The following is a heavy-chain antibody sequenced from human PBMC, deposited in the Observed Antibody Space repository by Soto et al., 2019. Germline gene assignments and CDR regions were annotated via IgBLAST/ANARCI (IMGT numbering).Heavy chain of an antibody. CDR3: ARSWVTGKGGIDV. Sequence: ASVKVSCTPSSYTFTTYGLSWVRQAPGQGLEWMGWINGYTGNTNYAQKFQGRVTMTTDTSTNTAYLDLWTLISDDTAVYYCARSWVTGKGGIDVWGQGTTVTVSS. D-gene: IGHD3-16*01. J-gene: IGHJ6*02. CDR1: SYTFTTYG. V-gene: IGHV1-18*01. CDR2: INGYTGNT.